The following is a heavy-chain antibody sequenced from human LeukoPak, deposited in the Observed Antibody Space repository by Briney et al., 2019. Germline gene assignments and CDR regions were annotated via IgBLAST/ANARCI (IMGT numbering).Heavy chain of an antibody. CDR2: IRPMNSDV. V-gene: IGHV5-51*01. CDR3: AGRIGGAAAGSYYFDY. D-gene: IGHD6-13*01. Sequence: GESLKISCKGSGYNFNTYWVAWVRQLPGKGLEWMGIIRPMNSDVRYSPSFQGQVTISADKSISTAYLQWSSLKASDTAMYYCAGRIGGAAAGSYYFDYWGQGTLVTVSS. J-gene: IGHJ4*02. CDR1: GYNFNTYW.